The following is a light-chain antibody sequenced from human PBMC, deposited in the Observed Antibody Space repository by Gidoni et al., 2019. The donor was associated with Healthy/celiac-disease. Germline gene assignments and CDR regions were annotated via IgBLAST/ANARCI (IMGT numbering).Light chain of an antibody. J-gene: IGKJ4*01. CDR1: QSVSSD. CDR2: DAS. Sequence: EMAWTQSPATLSLSPGERDTLSCRASQSVSSDLAWDQQKPGQAPRLLIYDASNRATGIPARFSGRGSGTDFTLTLSSLEPEDFAVYYCQQRSNWPLLTFGGGTKVEIK. CDR3: QQRSNWPLLT. V-gene: IGKV3-11*01.